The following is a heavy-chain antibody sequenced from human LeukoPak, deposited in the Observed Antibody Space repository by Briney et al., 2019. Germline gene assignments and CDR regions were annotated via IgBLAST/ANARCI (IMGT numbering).Heavy chain of an antibody. V-gene: IGHV1-2*02. D-gene: IGHD1-26*01. CDR1: GYTFTGYY. J-gene: IGHJ5*02. CDR3: ARDRRRELPLCWFDP. CDR2: ISPNSGAT. Sequence: ASVKVSCKASGYTFTGYYMHWVRQAPGQGLEWMGWISPNSGATNFAQKFQGRVTMTRDTSISTAYMELSRLRSDDTAVYYCARDRRRELPLCWFDPWGQGTLVTVSS.